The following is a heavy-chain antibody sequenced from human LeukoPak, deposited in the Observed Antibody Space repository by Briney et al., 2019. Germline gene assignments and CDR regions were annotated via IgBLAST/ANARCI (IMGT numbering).Heavy chain of an antibody. CDR2: ISLAGQT. V-gene: IGHV4/OR15-8*02. J-gene: IGHJ4*02. CDR1: GGSISGTNW. CDR3: SRESGPFCPFGY. D-gene: IGHD1-26*01. Sequence: SETLSLTCGVSGGSISGTNWWSWVRQPPGQGLEWIGEISLAGQTNYNPSLNGRVTMSLDKSSNQLSLHLTSVTAADTATYYCSRESGPFCPFGYWGQGTLSSSPQ.